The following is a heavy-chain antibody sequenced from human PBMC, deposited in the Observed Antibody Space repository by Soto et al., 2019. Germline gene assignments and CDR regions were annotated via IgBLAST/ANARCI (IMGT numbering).Heavy chain of an antibody. CDR3: ARDVLRFLEWSSPYYYYYGMDV. CDR1: GYTFTSYG. V-gene: IGHV1-18*01. D-gene: IGHD3-3*01. Sequence: QVQLVQSGAEVKKPGASVKVSCKASGYTFTSYGISWVRQAPGQGLEWMGWISAYNGNTNYAQKLQGRVTMTTDTSTSTAYMEVRSMRSDDTAVYYCARDVLRFLEWSSPYYYYYGMDVWGQGTTVTVSS. CDR2: ISAYNGNT. J-gene: IGHJ6*02.